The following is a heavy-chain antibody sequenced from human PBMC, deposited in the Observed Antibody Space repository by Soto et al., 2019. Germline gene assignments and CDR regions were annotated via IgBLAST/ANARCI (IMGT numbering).Heavy chain of an antibody. Sequence: GGSLRLSCAASGFTVSSNYMSWVRQAPGKGLEWVSVIYSGGSTYYADSVKGRFTISRHNSKNTLYLQMNSLRAEDTAVYYCARLAPPYYGDYEGAFDIWGQGTMVTVSS. CDR2: IYSGGST. D-gene: IGHD4-17*01. V-gene: IGHV3-53*04. CDR1: GFTVSSNY. J-gene: IGHJ3*02. CDR3: ARLAPPYYGDYEGAFDI.